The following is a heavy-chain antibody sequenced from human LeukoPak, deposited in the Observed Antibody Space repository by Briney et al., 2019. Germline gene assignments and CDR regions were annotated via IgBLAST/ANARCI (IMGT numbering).Heavy chain of an antibody. CDR3: ASHGSWRFDY. CDR1: GFTFTTYS. CDR2: ISISSTTI. Sequence: GGSLRLSCAGSGFTFTTYSMNWVRQAPGKGLEWVSYISISSTTIYYADSVRGRFTISRDNAKNSLYLQMNSLRAEDTAVYFCASHGSWRFDYWGQGTLVTVSS. J-gene: IGHJ4*02. V-gene: IGHV3-48*01. D-gene: IGHD5-24*01.